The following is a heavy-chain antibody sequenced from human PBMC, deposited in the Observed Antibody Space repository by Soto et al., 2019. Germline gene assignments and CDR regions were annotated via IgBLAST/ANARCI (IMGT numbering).Heavy chain of an antibody. CDR1: VSTFTRYT. J-gene: IGHJ4*02. Sequence: QVQLVQSETGVRKPGASVKVSCRASVSTFTRYTVTWLRQAPGQGLEWMGWISPSNGNTNYAQKFQVRVTMTTDTSTSTAYMELRGLRSDDTAVYYCARGRLKYFDYWGQGALVTVTS. CDR2: ISPSNGNT. V-gene: IGHV1-18*01. CDR3: ARGRLKYFDY.